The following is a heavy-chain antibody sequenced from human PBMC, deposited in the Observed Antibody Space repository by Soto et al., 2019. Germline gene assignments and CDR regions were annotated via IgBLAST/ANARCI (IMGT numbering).Heavy chain of an antibody. Sequence: GGSLRLSCAASGFTFDDYGMHWVRQAPGKGLEWVSGISWNSGSIGYADSVKGRFTTSRDNAKNSLYLQMNSLRAEDTALYYCAKGGYSNGYPNFEYWGQGTLVTVSS. V-gene: IGHV3-9*01. D-gene: IGHD5-18*01. J-gene: IGHJ4*02. CDR2: ISWNSGSI. CDR3: AKGGYSNGYPNFEY. CDR1: GFTFDDYG.